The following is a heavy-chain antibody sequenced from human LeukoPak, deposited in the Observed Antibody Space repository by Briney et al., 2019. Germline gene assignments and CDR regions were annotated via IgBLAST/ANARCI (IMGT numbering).Heavy chain of an antibody. CDR1: GGSISSYY. Sequence: SETLSLTCNVSGGSISSYYWSWIRQPPGKGLEWIGYIYYSGSTNYNPSLKSRVTISVDTSKNQFSLKLSSVTAADTAVYYCARAPWRSSSLDYWGQGTLVTVSS. V-gene: IGHV4-59*01. CDR2: IYYSGST. CDR3: ARAPWRSSSLDY. D-gene: IGHD6-6*01. J-gene: IGHJ4*02.